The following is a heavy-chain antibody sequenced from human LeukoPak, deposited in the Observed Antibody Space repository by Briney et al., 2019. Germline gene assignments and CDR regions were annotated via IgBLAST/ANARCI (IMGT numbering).Heavy chain of an antibody. V-gene: IGHV1-8*03. Sequence: GASVKVSCKASGYTFTSYDINWVRQATGQGLEWMGWMNPNSGNTGYAQKFQGRVTITSNTSISTAYMELSSLRYEDTAVYYCARGLYGGYVGYYFDYWGQGTLVTVSS. CDR2: MNPNSGNT. CDR1: GYTFTSYD. CDR3: ARGLYGGYVGYYFDY. J-gene: IGHJ4*02. D-gene: IGHD5-12*01.